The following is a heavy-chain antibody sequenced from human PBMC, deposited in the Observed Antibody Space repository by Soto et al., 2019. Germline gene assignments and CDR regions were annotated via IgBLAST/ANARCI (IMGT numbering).Heavy chain of an antibody. J-gene: IGHJ4*02. V-gene: IGHV4-61*01. CDR3: ARIPVTETYDY. Sequence: PSETLSLTCTVSGGSVSSGSYYWSWIRQPPGKGLGRIGYIYCSGSTNYNPSLKIRVTISFDTSKSRFSLRLSSGSAACPAAYYCARIPVTETYDYRGPGTLLTVSS. CDR1: GGSVSSGSYY. D-gene: IGHD4-17*01. CDR2: IYCSGST.